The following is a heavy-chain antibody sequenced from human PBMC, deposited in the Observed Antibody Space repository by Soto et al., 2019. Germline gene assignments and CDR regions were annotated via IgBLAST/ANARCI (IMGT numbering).Heavy chain of an antibody. CDR1: GGSISSYY. CDR3: ARGGSSSWYGFYFFDN. Sequence: SETLSLTCTVSGGSISSYYWSWIRQPPGRGLEWIGYISDSGSTNYKTSLKSRVTISVDTSKNQSSLKVTSVTAADTAVYYCARGGSSSWYGFYFFDNWGPGTLVT. D-gene: IGHD6-13*01. V-gene: IGHV4-59*12. J-gene: IGHJ4*02. CDR2: ISDSGST.